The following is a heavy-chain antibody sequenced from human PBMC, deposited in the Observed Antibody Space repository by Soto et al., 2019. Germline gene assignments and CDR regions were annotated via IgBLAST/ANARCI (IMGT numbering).Heavy chain of an antibody. Sequence: ASVKVSCKASGYTFTGYDINWVRQATGQGLEWMGWMNPNSGNTGYAQKFQGRVTTTRNTSISTAYMELSSLRSEDTAVYYCARGRDIVVVPAAMKTGWFDPWGQGTLVTVSS. CDR3: ARGRDIVVVPAAMKTGWFDP. J-gene: IGHJ5*02. D-gene: IGHD2-2*01. CDR2: MNPNSGNT. V-gene: IGHV1-8*01. CDR1: GYTFTGYD.